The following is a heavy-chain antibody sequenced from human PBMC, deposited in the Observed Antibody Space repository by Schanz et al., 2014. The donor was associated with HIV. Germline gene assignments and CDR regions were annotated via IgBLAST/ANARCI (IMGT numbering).Heavy chain of an antibody. CDR2: IIPIFNVA. Sequence: QVQLVQSGAEMKKPGSSVKVSCKASGGTFSNYAISWVRQGPGQGLEWMGGIIPIFNVANYAQNFQGRVTIPAAEATGAAYMELTSLRSEDTAIYYCAREDEEFRPAGVVAGGGKYLDYWGQGTLVTVSS. CDR1: GGTFSNYA. V-gene: IGHV1-69*01. CDR3: AREDEEFRPAGVVAGGGKYLDY. D-gene: IGHD2-21*01. J-gene: IGHJ4*02.